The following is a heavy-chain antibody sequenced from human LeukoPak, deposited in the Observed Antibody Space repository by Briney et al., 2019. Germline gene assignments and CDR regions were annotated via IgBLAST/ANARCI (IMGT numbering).Heavy chain of an antibody. Sequence: SVKVSCKASGGAFSSYAISWVRQAPGQGLEWMGGIIPILGTANYAQKFQGRVTITTDESTSTAYMELSSLRSEDTAVYYCARDREGINWFDPWGQGTLVTVSS. J-gene: IGHJ5*02. D-gene: IGHD1-26*01. CDR1: GGAFSSYA. CDR3: ARDREGINWFDP. V-gene: IGHV1-69*05. CDR2: IIPILGTA.